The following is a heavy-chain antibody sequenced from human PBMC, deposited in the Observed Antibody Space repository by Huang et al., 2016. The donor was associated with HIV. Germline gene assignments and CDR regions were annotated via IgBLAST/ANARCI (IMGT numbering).Heavy chain of an antibody. V-gene: IGHV7-4-1*02. CDR2: TNTKTGES. Sequence: QVQLVPSGSELKRPGASVKVSCKASGYIFSNFVMNWVRQAPGTGLEWMGWTNTKTGESEYAGGFTERFVFSVDTSGTTAYLQISSLKTEETAVYYCARDVRESTDFWVKYSWFDPWGQGTLVTVSS. CDR3: ARDVRESTDFWVKYSWFDP. J-gene: IGHJ5*02. CDR1: GYIFSNFV. D-gene: IGHD3-16*01.